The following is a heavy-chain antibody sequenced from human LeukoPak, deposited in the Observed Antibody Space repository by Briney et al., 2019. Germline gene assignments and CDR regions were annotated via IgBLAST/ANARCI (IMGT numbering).Heavy chain of an antibody. V-gene: IGHV4-39*07. CDR1: GGSISSSSYY. D-gene: IGHD4-17*01. CDR2: IYYSGST. J-gene: IGHJ4*02. Sequence: SETLSLTCTVSGGSISSSSYYWGWIRQPPGKGLEWIGSIYYSGSTYYNPSLKSRVTISVDTSKNQFSLKLRSVTAADTAVYYCVSNGYYSIDYWGQGILVTVSS. CDR3: VSNGYYSIDY.